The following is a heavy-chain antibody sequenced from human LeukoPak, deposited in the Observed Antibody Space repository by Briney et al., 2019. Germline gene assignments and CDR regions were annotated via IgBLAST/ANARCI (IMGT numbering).Heavy chain of an antibody. J-gene: IGHJ4*02. Sequence: ASVKVSCKASGYTFTGYYMHWVRQAPGQGLEWMGRINPNSGGTNYAQKFQGRVTMTRDTSISTAYMELSRLRSDDTAVYYCAKGDIVVVPAAMRYFDCWGQGTLVTVSS. CDR1: GYTFTGYY. CDR2: INPNSGGT. CDR3: AKGDIVVVPAAMRYFDC. D-gene: IGHD2-2*01. V-gene: IGHV1-2*06.